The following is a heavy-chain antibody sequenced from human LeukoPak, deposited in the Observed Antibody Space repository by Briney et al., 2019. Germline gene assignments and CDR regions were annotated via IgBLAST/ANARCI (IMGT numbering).Heavy chain of an antibody. CDR3: AKDPRRVTMIVVVMKKGYYFDY. V-gene: IGHV3-23*01. Sequence: GGSLRLSCAASGFTFSSYAMSWVRQAPGKGLEWVSAISGSGGSTYYADSVKGRFTISRDNSKNTLYLQMNSLRAEDTAVYYCAKDPRRVTMIVVVMKKGYYFDYWGQGTLVTVSS. J-gene: IGHJ4*02. D-gene: IGHD3-22*01. CDR2: ISGSGGST. CDR1: GFTFSSYA.